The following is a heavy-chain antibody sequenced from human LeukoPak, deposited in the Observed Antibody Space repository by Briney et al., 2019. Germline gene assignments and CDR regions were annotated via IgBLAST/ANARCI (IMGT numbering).Heavy chain of an antibody. V-gene: IGHV3-23*01. D-gene: IGHD2-2*01. Sequence: GGSLRLSCAASGFTFSSYAISWVRQAPGKGLEWVSAISGSGGSTYYADSVKGRFTISRDNAKNSLYLQMNSLRAEDTAVYYCARAGDIVVVPAALNPYYYYMDVWGKGTTVTVSS. CDR1: GFTFSSYA. J-gene: IGHJ6*03. CDR2: ISGSGGST. CDR3: ARAGDIVVVPAALNPYYYYMDV.